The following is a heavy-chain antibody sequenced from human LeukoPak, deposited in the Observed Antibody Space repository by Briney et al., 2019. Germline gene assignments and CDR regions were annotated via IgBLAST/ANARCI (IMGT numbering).Heavy chain of an antibody. V-gene: IGHV1-18*01. D-gene: IGHD3-3*01. CDR3: ARDLGHFGVVVNWFDP. Sequence: ASVKVSCKASGYTFITYGISWVRQAPGQGLEWMGWISAYNGNTNYAQKLQGRVTMTTDTSTSTAYMELRSLRSDDTAVYYCARDLGHFGVVVNWFDPWGQGTLVTVSS. CDR1: GYTFITYG. J-gene: IGHJ5*02. CDR2: ISAYNGNT.